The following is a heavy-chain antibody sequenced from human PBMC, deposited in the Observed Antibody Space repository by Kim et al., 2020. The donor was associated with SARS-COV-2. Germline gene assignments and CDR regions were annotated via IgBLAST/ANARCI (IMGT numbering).Heavy chain of an antibody. CDR3: ARLGPVTANYYYGMDV. J-gene: IGHJ6*02. V-gene: IGHV3-53*01. Sequence: GKGRFTISRDNSRNTVDLKMNSLRADDTAVYYCARLGPVTANYYYGMDVWGQGTTVTVSS. D-gene: IGHD2-21*02.